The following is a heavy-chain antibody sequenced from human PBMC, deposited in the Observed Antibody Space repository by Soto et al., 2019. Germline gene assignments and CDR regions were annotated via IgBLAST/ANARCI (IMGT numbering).Heavy chain of an antibody. CDR1: GFTFSSYS. Sequence: GGSLRLSCAASGFTFSSYSMNWVRQAPGKGLEWVSYISSSSSTIYYADSVKGRFTISRDNAKNSLYLQMNSLRDEDTAVYYCARDPIAAAGDYYYYGMDVWGQGTTVTVSS. CDR2: ISSSSSTI. CDR3: ARDPIAAAGDYYYYGMDV. J-gene: IGHJ6*02. D-gene: IGHD6-13*01. V-gene: IGHV3-48*02.